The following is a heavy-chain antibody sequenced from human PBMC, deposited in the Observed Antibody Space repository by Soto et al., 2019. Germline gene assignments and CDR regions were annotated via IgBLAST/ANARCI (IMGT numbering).Heavy chain of an antibody. D-gene: IGHD6-13*01. CDR2: ISGSGGST. V-gene: IGHV3-23*01. J-gene: IGHJ5*02. Sequence: VGSLRLSCAACGFTFSSYAMSWVRQAPGKGLEWVSAISGSGGSTYYADSVKGRFTISRDNSKNTLYLQMNSLRAEDTAVYYCAKGSIAAAALNWFDPWGQGTLVTVSS. CDR1: GFTFSSYA. CDR3: AKGSIAAAALNWFDP.